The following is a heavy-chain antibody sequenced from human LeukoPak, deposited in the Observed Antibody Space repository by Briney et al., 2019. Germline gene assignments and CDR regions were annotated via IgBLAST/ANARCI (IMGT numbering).Heavy chain of an antibody. CDR2: IYYTGST. CDR1: GGSISSYY. J-gene: IGHJ4*02. Sequence: PSETLSLTCTVSGGSISSYYWSWIRQPPGKGLESIGYIYYTGSTNYNPSLKGRVTISVDTSKSQVSPILTSVNAADTAVYYCARGGWSLDYWGQGILVTVSS. CDR3: ARGGWSLDY. D-gene: IGHD6-19*01. V-gene: IGHV4-59*01.